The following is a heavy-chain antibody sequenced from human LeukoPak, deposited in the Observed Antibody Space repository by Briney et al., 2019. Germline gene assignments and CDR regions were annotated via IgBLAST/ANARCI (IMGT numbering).Heavy chain of an antibody. CDR3: AKIELSGYYTAYYFDY. V-gene: IGHV3-23*01. D-gene: IGHD3-22*01. CDR2: ISGSGGST. Sequence: GGSLRLSCAASGFTFSSYAMSWVRQAPGKGLEWVSAISGSGGSTYYADSVKDRFTISRDNSKNTLYLQMNSLRAEDTAVYYCAKIELSGYYTAYYFDYWGQGTLVTVSS. CDR1: GFTFSSYA. J-gene: IGHJ4*02.